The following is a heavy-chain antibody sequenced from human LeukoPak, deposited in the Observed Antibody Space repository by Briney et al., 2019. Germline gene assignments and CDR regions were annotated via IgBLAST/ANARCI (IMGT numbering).Heavy chain of an antibody. Sequence: PSETLSLTCTVSGGSISSSSYYWGWIRQPPGKGLEWIGSIYYSGSTYYNPSLKSRVTISVDTSKNQFSLKLSFVTAADTAVYYCARDSGKQQLEGVGAFDIWGQGTMVTVSS. D-gene: IGHD6-13*01. CDR3: ARDSGKQQLEGVGAFDI. CDR2: IYYSGST. J-gene: IGHJ3*02. V-gene: IGHV4-39*07. CDR1: GGSISSSSYY.